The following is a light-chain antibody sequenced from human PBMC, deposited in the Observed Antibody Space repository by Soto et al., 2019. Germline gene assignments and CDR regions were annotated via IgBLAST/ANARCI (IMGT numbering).Light chain of an antibody. V-gene: IGKV3-20*01. CDR3: QQYGSSPLT. J-gene: IGKJ4*01. Sequence: EIVLTQCPATLSFSPGERATLSCRASQNVSSYLAWYQQKPGQAPRLLIYGASSRATGIPDRFSGSGSETDFTLTVSRLEPEDFAVYYCQQYGSSPLTVGGGTKVDIK. CDR1: QNVSSY. CDR2: GAS.